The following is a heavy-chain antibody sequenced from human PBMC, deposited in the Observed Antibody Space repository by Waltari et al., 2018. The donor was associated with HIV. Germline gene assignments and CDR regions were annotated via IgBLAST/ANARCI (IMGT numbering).Heavy chain of an antibody. J-gene: IGHJ4*02. Sequence: QLQLQESGPGLVKPSETLSLTCTVSGGSISSSSYYWGWIRQPPGKGLEWIGSIYYSGSTYYNPSLKSRVTISVDTSKNHFSLKLSSVTAADTAVYYCARQGPFEGGGWYYFDYWGQGTLVTVSS. D-gene: IGHD6-19*01. CDR3: ARQGPFEGGGWYYFDY. CDR1: GGSISSSSYY. V-gene: IGHV4-39*01. CDR2: IYYSGST.